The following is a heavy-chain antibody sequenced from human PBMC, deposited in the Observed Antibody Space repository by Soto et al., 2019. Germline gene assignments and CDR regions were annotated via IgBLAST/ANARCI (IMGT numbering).Heavy chain of an antibody. CDR3: ARGLVTRPHYHHGMDV. CDR1: GGSISSGDYF. J-gene: IGHJ6*02. CDR2: ISSIGST. Sequence: SETLSLTCTVSGGSISSGDYFWSWIRQSPGKGLEWIGYISSIGSTYYNPSLKSRVSVSRDTSKNQFSLKLSSVTTTDTAVYYCARGLVTRPHYHHGMDVWGPGTAVTVSS. V-gene: IGHV4-30-4*01. D-gene: IGHD3-9*01.